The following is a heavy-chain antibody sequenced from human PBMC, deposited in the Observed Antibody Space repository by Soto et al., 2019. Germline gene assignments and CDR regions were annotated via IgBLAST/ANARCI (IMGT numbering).Heavy chain of an antibody. CDR3: ARGRSGWRHNWFDP. CDR2: INHSGST. Sequence: LSLTCAVYGGSFSGYYWSWIRQPPGKGLEWIGEINHSGSTNYNPSLKSRVTISVDTSKNQFSLKLSSVTAADTAVYYCARGRSGWRHNWFDPWGQGTLVTVSS. V-gene: IGHV4-34*01. CDR1: GGSFSGYY. J-gene: IGHJ5*02. D-gene: IGHD6-19*01.